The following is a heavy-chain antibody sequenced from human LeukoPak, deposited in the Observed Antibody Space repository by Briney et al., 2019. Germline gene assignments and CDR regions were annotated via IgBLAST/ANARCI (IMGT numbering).Heavy chain of an antibody. CDR2: IKEDGSEK. D-gene: IGHD4-23*01. J-gene: IGHJ4*02. V-gene: IGHV3-7*05. CDR1: GFTFSNYW. Sequence: GGSLRLSCAASGFTFSNYWMSWVRQAPGKGLEWVANIKEDGSEKYYVDSVKGRFTISRDNAKNSVYLQMNSLRAEDTAVYYCAREQYGGKDYWGQGSLVTVSS. CDR3: AREQYGGKDY.